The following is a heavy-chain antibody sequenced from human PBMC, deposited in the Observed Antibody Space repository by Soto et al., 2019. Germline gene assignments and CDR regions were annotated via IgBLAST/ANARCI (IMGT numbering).Heavy chain of an antibody. CDR2: IHYSGSI. J-gene: IGHJ4*02. CDR3: TRGLDRAKLGY. V-gene: IGHV4-31*03. CDR1: DGSIDSGSYY. Sequence: SETLSLTCTVSDGSIDSGSYYRSWVRQYPGKGLEWIGSIHYSGSIYYRPSLRSRLTMSADTSKNQFYLKLSSVTVADTAVYYCTRGLDRAKLGYWGQGIQVTVS. D-gene: IGHD1-26*01.